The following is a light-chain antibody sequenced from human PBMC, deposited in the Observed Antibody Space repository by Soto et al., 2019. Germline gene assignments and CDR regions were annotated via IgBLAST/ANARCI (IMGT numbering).Light chain of an antibody. J-gene: IGKJ2*01. CDR2: GAS. V-gene: IGKV3-15*01. CDR1: QSISIN. Sequence: EIVMTQSPATLSVSPGERATLSCRASQSISINLAWYQENPGQAPRLLIYGASTRAAGIPARFSGSGSGTEFTLTISSLQSEDFAVYYCQQFNDWPYTFGQGTKLEIK. CDR3: QQFNDWPYT.